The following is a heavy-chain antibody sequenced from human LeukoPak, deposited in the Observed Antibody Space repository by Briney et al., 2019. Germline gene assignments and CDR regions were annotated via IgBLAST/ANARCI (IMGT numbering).Heavy chain of an antibody. Sequence: PSETLSLTCTVSGGSICRYHWSWFRQPAGEGLEWIGRIHTSGSTNYNPSLKSRATMSVDTSRNQFSVKLRSVTAADTAVYYCARETPAAGNWYDPWGQGTLVTVSS. D-gene: IGHD2-2*01. CDR1: GGSICRYH. CDR2: IHTSGST. CDR3: ARETPAAGNWYDP. V-gene: IGHV4-4*07. J-gene: IGHJ5*02.